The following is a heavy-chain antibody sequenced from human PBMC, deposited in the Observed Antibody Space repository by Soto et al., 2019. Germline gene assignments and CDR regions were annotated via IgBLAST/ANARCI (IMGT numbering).Heavy chain of an antibody. V-gene: IGHV1-18*01. CDR1: GYTFTSYG. CDR3: AREVAAAYYYYYGMDV. D-gene: IGHD6-13*01. J-gene: IGHJ6*02. CDR2: ISAYNGNT. Sequence: QVQLVQSGAEVKKPGASVKVSCKASGYTFTSYGISWVRQAPGQGLEWMGWISAYNGNTNYAQKLQGRVSMTTDTSTSTGYMELRRLRSDDTAVYYCAREVAAAYYYYYGMDVWGQGTTVTVSS.